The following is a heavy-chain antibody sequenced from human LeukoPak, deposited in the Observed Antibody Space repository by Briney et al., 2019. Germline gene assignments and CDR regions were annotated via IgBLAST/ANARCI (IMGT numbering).Heavy chain of an antibody. Sequence: PSETLSLTCTVSGGSISSYYWSWIRQPAGKGLEWIGRIYTSGSTNYNPSLKSRVTMSVDTSKNQFSLNLSSVTAADTAVYYCAREIGSGSYYNVPYYFDYWGQGTLVTVSS. CDR3: AREIGSGSYYNVPYYFDY. D-gene: IGHD3-10*01. CDR2: IYTSGST. V-gene: IGHV4-4*07. CDR1: GGSISSYY. J-gene: IGHJ4*02.